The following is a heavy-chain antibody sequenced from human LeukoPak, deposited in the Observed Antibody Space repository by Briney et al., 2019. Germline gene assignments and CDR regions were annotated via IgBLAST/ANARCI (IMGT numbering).Heavy chain of an antibody. Sequence: PGGSLRLSCAASGFNFIGHNMNWVRQAPGKGLEWVSFVSISSGTIYYADSVKGRFTISRDNAKNSLYLQMNSLRAEDTAVYYCARDGSSLSAFDIWGQGTMVTVSS. V-gene: IGHV3-48*04. J-gene: IGHJ3*02. D-gene: IGHD1-1*01. CDR2: VSISSGTI. CDR1: GFNFIGHN. CDR3: ARDGSSLSAFDI.